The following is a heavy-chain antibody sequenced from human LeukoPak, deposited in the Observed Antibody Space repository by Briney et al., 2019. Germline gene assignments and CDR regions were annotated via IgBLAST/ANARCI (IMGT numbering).Heavy chain of an antibody. CDR3: ANGYSSGWSFDY. V-gene: IGHV3-23*01. CDR2: ISDSGDGT. J-gene: IGHJ4*02. CDR1: GFTFRSYA. D-gene: IGHD6-19*01. Sequence: QSGGSLRLSCAGSGFTFRSYAMSWVRQSPVKGLEWVSAISDSGDGTYYADSVKARFTISRDNSKNTLYLQMNSLRAEDTAVYYCANGYSSGWSFDYWGQGTLVTVSS.